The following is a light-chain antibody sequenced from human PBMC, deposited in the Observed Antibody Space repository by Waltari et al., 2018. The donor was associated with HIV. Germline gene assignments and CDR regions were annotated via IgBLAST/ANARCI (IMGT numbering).Light chain of an antibody. J-gene: IGKJ4*01. CDR3: QQFNSYPLT. V-gene: IGKV1-13*02. Sequence: AIQLTQSPSSLSASVGARVTITCRASQDISGALAWYQQKPGKPPKLLNHDASILETGVPSKFSGSGAGADFTLTISSLQPEDFATYYCQQFNSYPLTFGAGTKVEIK. CDR1: QDISGA. CDR2: DAS.